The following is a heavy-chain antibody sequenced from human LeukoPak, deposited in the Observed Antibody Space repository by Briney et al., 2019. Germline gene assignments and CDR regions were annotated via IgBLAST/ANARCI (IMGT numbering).Heavy chain of an antibody. CDR2: SRIGVTT. D-gene: IGHD2-2*01. Sequence: PGGSLRLSCAVSGFTLNSNAMCCVRQAPGKGLERVSASRIGVTTYYADSVEGRFTISRDTSKNTLYLQMSTLRPEDTAVYYCAKEEVPNDYWGQGTLVTVSS. CDR1: GFTLNSNA. V-gene: IGHV3-23*01. CDR3: AKEEVPNDY. J-gene: IGHJ4*02.